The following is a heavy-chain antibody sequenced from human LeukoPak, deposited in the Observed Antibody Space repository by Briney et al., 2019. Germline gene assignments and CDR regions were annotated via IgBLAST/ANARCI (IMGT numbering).Heavy chain of an antibody. J-gene: IGHJ4*02. Sequence: PGGSLRLSCAASGFTFSSYGMHWVRQAPGKGLEWVSAISNDGGGTTYADFVKGRFSVSRDNSKNTLFLQMNSLRAEDTALYYCAKGSSGYFFDLWGQGTLVTVSS. V-gene: IGHV3-23*01. CDR2: ISNDGGGT. D-gene: IGHD3-22*01. CDR3: AKGSSGYFFDL. CDR1: GFTFSSYG.